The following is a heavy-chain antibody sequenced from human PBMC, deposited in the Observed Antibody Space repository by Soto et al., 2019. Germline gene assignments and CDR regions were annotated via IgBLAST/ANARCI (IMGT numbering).Heavy chain of an antibody. D-gene: IGHD6-13*01. J-gene: IGHJ2*01. Sequence: EVQLVESGGGLVKPGGSLRLSCAASGFTFSTYSMNWVRQAPGKGLEWVSCISSRSTYIYYADSVRGRFTISRDNAKNSLSLQMNSLRADDTAVYYCASMGEQLVPAYFDLWGRGTLVTVSS. CDR3: ASMGEQLVPAYFDL. CDR2: ISSRSTYI. CDR1: GFTFSTYS. V-gene: IGHV3-21*01.